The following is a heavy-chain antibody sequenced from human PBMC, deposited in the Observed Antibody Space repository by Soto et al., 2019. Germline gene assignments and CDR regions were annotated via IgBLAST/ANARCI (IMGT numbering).Heavy chain of an antibody. J-gene: IGHJ5*02. CDR1: GYSVSSNSAA. CDR2: TRYTSQWYS. CDR3: VRVDWNDAGS. V-gene: IGHV6-1*01. Sequence: PSHTLSLTCAISGYSVSSNSAAWDLIRQPPSRGFEWLGRTRYTSQWYSEYAVSVRSRITINPDTAKNHFSLQLTSVTPEDAAVYYCVRVDWNDAGSWGQGTLVTVSS. D-gene: IGHD1-1*01.